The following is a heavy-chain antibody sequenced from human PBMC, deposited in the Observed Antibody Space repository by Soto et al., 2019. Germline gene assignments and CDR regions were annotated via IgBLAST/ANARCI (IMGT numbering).Heavy chain of an antibody. Sequence: SETLSLTCAVSGGSVSSSSCYWGWIRQPPGKGLEWIGNIYYFGSTYYNPSLKSRVTISVDTSKNQFSLKLSSVTAPDTAVYYCARLTRSLDAFDIWGQGTMVTVSS. J-gene: IGHJ3*02. V-gene: IGHV4-39*01. CDR3: ARLTRSLDAFDI. CDR2: IYYFGST. CDR1: GGSVSSSSCY.